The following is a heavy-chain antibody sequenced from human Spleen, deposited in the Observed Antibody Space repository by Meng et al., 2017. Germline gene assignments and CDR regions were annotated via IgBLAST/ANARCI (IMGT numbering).Heavy chain of an antibody. J-gene: IGHJ4*02. D-gene: IGHD2-21*01. CDR2: IYHSGST. CDR1: GASISSDNW. V-gene: IGHV4-4*02. CDR3: TKNDFYCLGY. Sequence: QVLLPESGPGLVKPSGTLSLTCAVSGASISSDNWWSWVRQPPGKGLEWIGEIYHSGSTNYNPSLKSRITISVDKPKNQFSLTLSSVTAADTAVYYCTKNDFYCLGYWGQGTLVTISS.